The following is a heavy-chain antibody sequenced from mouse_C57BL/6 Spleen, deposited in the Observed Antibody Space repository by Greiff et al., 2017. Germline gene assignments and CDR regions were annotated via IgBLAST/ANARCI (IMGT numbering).Heavy chain of an antibody. CDR1: GFTFSSYA. CDR2: ISSGGDYI. CDR3: TRITTVEGGNYFDY. J-gene: IGHJ2*01. V-gene: IGHV5-9-1*02. Sequence: EVKVVESGEGLVKPGGSLKLSCAASGFTFSSYAMSWVRQTPEKRLEWVAYISSGGDYIYYADTVKGRFTISRDNARNTLYLQMSSLKSEDTAMYYCTRITTVEGGNYFDYWGQGTTLTVSS. D-gene: IGHD1-1*01.